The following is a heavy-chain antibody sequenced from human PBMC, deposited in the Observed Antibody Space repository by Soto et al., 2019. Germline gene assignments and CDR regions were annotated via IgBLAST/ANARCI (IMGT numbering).Heavy chain of an antibody. CDR1: GFTFSSYG. Sequence: PGGSLRLSCAASGFTFSSYGMHWVRQAPGKGLEWVAVIWYDGSNKYYADSVKGRFTISRDNSKNTLYLQMNSLRAEDTAGYYCARGHLTTVTTQALYYYYYYGMDVWGQGTRVTVSS. V-gene: IGHV3-30*19. J-gene: IGHJ6*02. D-gene: IGHD4-17*01. CDR3: ARGHLTTVTTQALYYYYYYGMDV. CDR2: IWYDGSNK.